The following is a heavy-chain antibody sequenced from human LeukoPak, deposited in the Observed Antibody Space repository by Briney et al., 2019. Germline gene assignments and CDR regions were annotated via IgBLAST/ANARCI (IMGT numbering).Heavy chain of an antibody. CDR2: IYTSGST. Sequence: PSQTLSLTCTVSGGSISSGSYYWSWIRQPAGKGLEWIGRIYTSGSTNYNPSLKSRVTISVDTSKNQFSLKLSSVTAADTAVYYCARTLGQYYFDYWGQGTLVTVSS. CDR3: ARTLGQYYFDY. CDR1: GGSISSGSYY. J-gene: IGHJ4*02. V-gene: IGHV4-61*02. D-gene: IGHD3-16*01.